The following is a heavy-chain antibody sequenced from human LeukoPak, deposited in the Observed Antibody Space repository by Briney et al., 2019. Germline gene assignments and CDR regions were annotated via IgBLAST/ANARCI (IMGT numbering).Heavy chain of an antibody. D-gene: IGHD2-21*02. Sequence: SVKVSCKASGFTFTSSAMQWVRQARGQRLEWIGWIVVGSGNTNYAQRFQERVTITRDMSTSTAYMELSSLRSEDTAVYYCAAVLCGGDCYSVDAFDIWGQGTMVTVSS. J-gene: IGHJ3*02. CDR3: AAVLCGGDCYSVDAFDI. CDR2: IVVGSGNT. V-gene: IGHV1-58*02. CDR1: GFTFTSSA.